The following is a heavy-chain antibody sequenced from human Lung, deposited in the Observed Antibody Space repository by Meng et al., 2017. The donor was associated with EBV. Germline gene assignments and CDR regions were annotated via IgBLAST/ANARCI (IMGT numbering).Heavy chain of an antibody. J-gene: IGHJ4*02. Sequence: QVHLLQSGPEVKKPGASVRVSCRASGYTFTPHGISWIRQAPGQGLEWLGWISCYNGDTIYAQKVQGRFTMTMDKSASTAYMDLRSLRSDDTAIYYCARDPSNTSGRYAYFDSWGQGTLVTVSS. CDR3: ARDPSNTSGRYAYFDS. CDR1: GYTFTPHG. CDR2: ISCYNGDT. D-gene: IGHD6-19*01. V-gene: IGHV1-18*01.